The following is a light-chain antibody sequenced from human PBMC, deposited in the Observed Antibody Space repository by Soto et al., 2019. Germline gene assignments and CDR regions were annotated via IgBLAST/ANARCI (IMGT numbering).Light chain of an antibody. V-gene: IGKV4-1*01. CDR1: KSVLYSSNNKNY. CDR3: QQDYSPPLT. J-gene: IGKJ4*01. CDR2: WTS. Sequence: DIVMTQSPDSLAVSLGERATINCKSSKSVLYSSNNKNYVAWYQQRPGQPPKLLIYWTSIRESGVPDRFSGSGSGTDFTLIISSLQAEDVAVYFCQQDYSPPLTFGGGTKVEIK.